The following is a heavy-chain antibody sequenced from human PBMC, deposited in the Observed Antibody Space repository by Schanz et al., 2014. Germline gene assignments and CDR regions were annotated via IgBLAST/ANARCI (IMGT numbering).Heavy chain of an antibody. Sequence: VQLVESGGGVVQPGRSLRLSCAASGFTFSSYGMHWVRQAPGKGLEWVANIKHDGSVKDYVDSVKGRFTMSRDNAKNSVFLQMNSLRAEDTAVYYCVRDSFFAFDYWGQGTLLTVSS. J-gene: IGHJ4*02. D-gene: IGHD3-3*01. CDR1: GFTFSSYG. CDR2: IKHDGSVK. CDR3: VRDSFFAFDY. V-gene: IGHV3-7*01.